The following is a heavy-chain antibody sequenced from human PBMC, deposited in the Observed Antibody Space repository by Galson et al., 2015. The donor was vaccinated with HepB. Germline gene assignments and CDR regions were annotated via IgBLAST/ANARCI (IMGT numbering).Heavy chain of an antibody. V-gene: IGHV3-48*04. CDR1: GFTFSSYS. CDR2: ISSSSSTI. J-gene: IGHJ4*02. CDR3: ARIGYSGYDHLDY. D-gene: IGHD5-12*01. Sequence: SLRLSCAASGFTFSSYSMNWVRQAPGKGLEWVSYISSSSSTIYYADSVKGRFTISRDNAKNSLYLQMNNLRAEDTAVYYCARIGYSGYDHLDYWGQGTLVTVSS.